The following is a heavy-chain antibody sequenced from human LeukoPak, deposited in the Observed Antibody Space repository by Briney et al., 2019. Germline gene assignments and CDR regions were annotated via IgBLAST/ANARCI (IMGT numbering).Heavy chain of an antibody. CDR1: GYSFTSYW. V-gene: IGHV5-51*01. J-gene: IGHJ4*02. CDR2: IYPGDSDT. CDR3: ARPGMVRGVISFAY. Sequence: GESLKISWKGSGYSFTSYWIGWVRPMPGKGLGWMGIIYPGDSDTRYSPSFQGQVTISADKSISTAYLQWSSLQASNTAMYYCARPGMVRGVISFAYWGQGTLVTVSS. D-gene: IGHD3-10*01.